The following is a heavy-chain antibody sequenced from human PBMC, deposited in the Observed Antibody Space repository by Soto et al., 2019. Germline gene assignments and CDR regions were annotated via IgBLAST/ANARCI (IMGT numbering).Heavy chain of an antibody. Sequence: GGSLRLSCAASGFTFSSYAMHWVRQAPGKGLEYVSAISSNGGSTYYANSVKGRFTISRDNSKNTLYLQMGSLRAEDMAVYYCARAGDYGDYEWGGAFDYWGQGTLVTVSS. CDR2: ISSNGGST. D-gene: IGHD4-17*01. CDR1: GFTFSSYA. J-gene: IGHJ4*02. V-gene: IGHV3-64*01. CDR3: ARAGDYGDYEWGGAFDY.